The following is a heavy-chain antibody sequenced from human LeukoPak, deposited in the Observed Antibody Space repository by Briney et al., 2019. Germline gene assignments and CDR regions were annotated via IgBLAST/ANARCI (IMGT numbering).Heavy chain of an antibody. V-gene: IGHV1-2*06. CDR2: INPNSGGT. CDR1: EYTFTVYY. D-gene: IGHD2-21*02. Sequence: DSVKVSCKASEYTFTVYYMHWVRQAPGQGLEWMGRINPNSGGTNYAQKFQGRVTMNRDTSISTAYMELSRLRSDDTAVYDCARDGYCSGDCYATDFDYWGQGTLVTVSS. J-gene: IGHJ4*02. CDR3: ARDGYCSGDCYATDFDY.